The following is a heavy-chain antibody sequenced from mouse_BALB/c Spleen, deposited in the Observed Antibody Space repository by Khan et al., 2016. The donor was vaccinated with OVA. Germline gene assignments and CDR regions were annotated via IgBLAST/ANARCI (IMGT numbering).Heavy chain of an antibody. V-gene: IGHV5-17*01. CDR1: GFTFNNYG. J-gene: IGHJ2*01. D-gene: IGHD1-1*01. CDR2: ISGDSNTI. Sequence: EVQLVESGGGLVKPGGSRKLSCAASGFTFNNYGMHWVRQAPEKGLEWVAYISGDSNTIYYVDSVKGRFTISRDNSKNPLFLQMTSLMSEDTAMYYCATSYCDGCYFDYWGPGTTLTVS. CDR3: ATSYCDGCYFDY.